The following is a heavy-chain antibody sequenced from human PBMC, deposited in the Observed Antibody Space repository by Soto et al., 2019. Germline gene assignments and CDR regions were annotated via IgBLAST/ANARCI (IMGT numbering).Heavy chain of an antibody. V-gene: IGHV3-48*02. Sequence: PGGSLRLSCAASGFTFSSYSMNWFRQAPGKGLEWVSYISSSSSTIYYADSVKGRFTISRDNAKNSLYLQMNSLRDEDTAVYYCARMVGIAAAGTGSAFDIWGQGTMVTVSS. J-gene: IGHJ3*02. CDR3: ARMVGIAAAGTGSAFDI. D-gene: IGHD6-13*01. CDR1: GFTFSSYS. CDR2: ISSSSSTI.